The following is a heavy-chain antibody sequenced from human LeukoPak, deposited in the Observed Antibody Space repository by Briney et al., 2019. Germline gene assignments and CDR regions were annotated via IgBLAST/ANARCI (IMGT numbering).Heavy chain of an antibody. V-gene: IGHV4-59*01. J-gene: IGHJ4*02. CDR1: GGSISNYY. Sequence: SETLSLTCTVSGGSISNYYWSWIRQPPGKGLEWIGYIYHSGSTNYNPSLKSRLTISVDTSKNQFSLQLTSVTAADTAVYYCARVATMVVMDGWGSFDYWGQGTLVTVSP. CDR3: ARVATMVVMDGWGSFDY. CDR2: IYHSGST. D-gene: IGHD4-23*01.